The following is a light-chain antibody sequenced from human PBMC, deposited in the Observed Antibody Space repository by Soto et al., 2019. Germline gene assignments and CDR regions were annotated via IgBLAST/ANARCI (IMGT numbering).Light chain of an antibody. J-gene: IGKJ2*01. V-gene: IGKV4-1*01. Sequence: DIVMTQSPDSLAVSLGERATINCKSSQSVLYSSNNKNYLAWYQQQPGPSPKMLISWASTRDFGVPDRFSGSGSGTDFTLTISSLQAEDVAVYYCQQYYSSPLTFGQGTKLEI. CDR1: QSVLYSSNNKNY. CDR2: WAS. CDR3: QQYYSSPLT.